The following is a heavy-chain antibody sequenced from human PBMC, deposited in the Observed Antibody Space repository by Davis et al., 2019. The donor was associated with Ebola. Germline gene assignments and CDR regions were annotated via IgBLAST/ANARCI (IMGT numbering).Heavy chain of an antibody. V-gene: IGHV1-2*02. CDR1: GYTFTGYY. Sequence: ASVKVSCKASGYTFTGYYMHWERQAPGQGLEWMGWINPNSGGTNYAQKFQGRVTMTRDTSISTAYMELSRLRSDDTAVYYCARFGYCGGDCYYYFDYWGQGTLVTVSS. J-gene: IGHJ4*02. CDR3: ARFGYCGGDCYYYFDY. CDR2: INPNSGGT. D-gene: IGHD2-21*01.